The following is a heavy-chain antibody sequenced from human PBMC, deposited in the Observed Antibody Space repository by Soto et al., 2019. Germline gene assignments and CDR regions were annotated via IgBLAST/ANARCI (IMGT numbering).Heavy chain of an antibody. D-gene: IGHD3-10*01. V-gene: IGHV3-30*03. CDR1: GFTFNIYG. CDR2: ISYDGSDK. Sequence: QVQLVESGGGVVQPGRSLRLSCAASGFTFNIYGMHWVRQAPGKGLEWVTLISYDGSDKYYADSVRGRFTVSRDNSKNMLYLQMGSLRVEDTAVYYCARECPSTRRTGGLLDSWGQGALVTLSS. J-gene: IGHJ5*01. CDR3: ARECPSTRRTGGLLDS.